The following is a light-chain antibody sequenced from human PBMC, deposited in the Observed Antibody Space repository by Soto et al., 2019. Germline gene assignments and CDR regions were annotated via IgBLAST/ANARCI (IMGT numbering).Light chain of an antibody. CDR1: QSVSSC. J-gene: IGKJ4*02. CDR3: QQYSSWPLT. Sequence: EIVLTRSPATLSLSPGERATLSCMASQSVSSCLAWYQQKPGKAPRLLIYDASSRASGVPARFSGSGSGTDFTLTISSLQPEDFAVYYCQQYSSWPLTFGGGTKVDIK. V-gene: IGKV3-11*01. CDR2: DAS.